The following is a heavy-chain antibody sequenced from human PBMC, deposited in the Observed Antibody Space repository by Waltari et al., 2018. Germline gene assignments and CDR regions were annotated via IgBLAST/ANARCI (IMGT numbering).Heavy chain of an antibody. CDR2: ISDSGNT. D-gene: IGHD2-15*01. Sequence: QVQLQQWGAGLLRPSETLSLSCAVYGGSFNGYYWGWIRQPPGKGLEWLGEISDSGNTNKNPSLRSRVNMLVDTSKSQFSLKLNSVTAADTAVYYCVRLEDCSGPGGNCYSGDSFAMDVWGQGTTVTVSS. J-gene: IGHJ6*02. V-gene: IGHV4-34*02. CDR1: GGSFNGYY. CDR3: VRLEDCSGPGGNCYSGDSFAMDV.